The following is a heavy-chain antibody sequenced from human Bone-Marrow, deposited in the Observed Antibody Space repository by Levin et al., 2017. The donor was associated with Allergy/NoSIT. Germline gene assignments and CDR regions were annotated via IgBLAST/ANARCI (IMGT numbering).Heavy chain of an antibody. CDR3: ARDLAGDYDFWSGYSHQNWFDP. J-gene: IGHJ5*02. CDR2: ISSSSSYI. Sequence: GESLKISCAASGFTFSSYSMNWVRQAPGKGLEWVSSISSSSSYIYYADSVKGRFTISRDNAKNSLYLQMNSLRAEDTAVYYCARDLAGDYDFWSGYSHQNWFDPWGQGTLVTVSS. V-gene: IGHV3-21*01. D-gene: IGHD3-3*01. CDR1: GFTFSSYS.